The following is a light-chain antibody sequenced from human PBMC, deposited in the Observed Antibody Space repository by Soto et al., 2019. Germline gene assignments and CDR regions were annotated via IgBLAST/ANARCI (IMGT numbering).Light chain of an antibody. CDR2: DVR. J-gene: IGLJ3*02. CDR3: SSYTSSTTLGV. CDR1: SSNDGGFSY. V-gene: IGLV2-14*01. Sequence: QSVLTKPASVSGSPGQSITISCIGTSSNDGGFSYVSWYQQHPGKAPKLMIYDVRNRPSGVSNRFSGSKSGNTASLTIAGLQAEDEADYYCSSYTSSTTLGVFGGGTKLTVL.